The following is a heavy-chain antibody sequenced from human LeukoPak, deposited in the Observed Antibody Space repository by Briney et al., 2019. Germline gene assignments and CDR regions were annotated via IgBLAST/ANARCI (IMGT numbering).Heavy chain of an antibody. V-gene: IGHV3-15*01. CDR3: TTDRLGITMIVDLVDY. D-gene: IGHD3-22*01. Sequence: GGSLRLSCAASGFTFSNAWMSWVRQAPGKGLEWVGRIKSKTDGGTTDYAAPVKGRFTISRDDSKNTLYLQMNSLKTEDTAVYYCTTDRLGITMIVDLVDYWGQGTLVTVSS. J-gene: IGHJ4*02. CDR2: IKSKTDGGTT. CDR1: GFTFSNAW.